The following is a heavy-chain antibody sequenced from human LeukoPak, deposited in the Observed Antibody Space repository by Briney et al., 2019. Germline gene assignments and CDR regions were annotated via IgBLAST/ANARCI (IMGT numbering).Heavy chain of an antibody. V-gene: IGHV3-23*01. D-gene: IGHD3-10*01. J-gene: IGHJ4*02. CDR3: AKHYYGSGSQKYYFDY. Sequence: GGSLRLSCAASGFTFSSYAMSWVRQAPGKGLEWASAISGSGGSTYYADSVKGRFTISRDNSKNTLYLQMNSLRAEDTAVYYCAKHYYGSGSQKYYFDYWGQGTLVTVSS. CDR2: ISGSGGST. CDR1: GFTFSSYA.